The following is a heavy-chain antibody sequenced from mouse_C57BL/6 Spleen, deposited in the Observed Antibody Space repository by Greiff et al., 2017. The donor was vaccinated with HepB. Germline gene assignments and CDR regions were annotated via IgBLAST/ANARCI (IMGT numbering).Heavy chain of an antibody. D-gene: IGHD2-3*01. CDR2: INPSTGGT. CDR1: GYSFTGYY. J-gene: IGHJ2*01. V-gene: IGHV1-42*01. Sequence: EVQLQQSGPELVKPGASVKISCKASGYSFTGYYMNWVKQSPEKSLEWIGEINPSTGGTTYNQKFKAKATLTVDKSSSTAYMQLKSLTSEDSAVYYCARLGTTSSYWGQGTTLTVSS. CDR3: ARLGTTSSY.